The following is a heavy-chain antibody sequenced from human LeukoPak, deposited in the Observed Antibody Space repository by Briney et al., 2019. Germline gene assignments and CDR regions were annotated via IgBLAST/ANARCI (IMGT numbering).Heavy chain of an antibody. CDR1: DGSISSYY. Sequence: PSETLSLTCTVSDGSISSYYWSWIRQPPGKGLEWIGYIYYSGTTNYNPSLKSRVTISVDTSKNQSSLRLSSVTAADTAVYYCARAPFVEYNTAFLVWGQGTLVTVSS. D-gene: IGHD3-3*01. CDR2: IYYSGTT. CDR3: ARAPFVEYNTAFLV. V-gene: IGHV4-59*01. J-gene: IGHJ4*02.